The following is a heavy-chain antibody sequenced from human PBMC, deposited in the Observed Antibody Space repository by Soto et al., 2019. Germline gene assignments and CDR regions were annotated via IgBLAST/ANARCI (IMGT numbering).Heavy chain of an antibody. J-gene: IGHJ4*02. CDR3: ARAYYSDSSGYYFPHYFDY. Sequence: PSETLSLTCTVSGGSISSGGYYWSWIRQHPGKGLEWIGYIYYSGSTYYNPSLKSRVTISVDTSKNQFSLKLSSVTAADTAVYYCARAYYSDSSGYYFPHYFDYWGQGTLDPVSS. CDR2: IYYSGST. V-gene: IGHV4-31*03. CDR1: GGSISSGGYY. D-gene: IGHD3-22*01.